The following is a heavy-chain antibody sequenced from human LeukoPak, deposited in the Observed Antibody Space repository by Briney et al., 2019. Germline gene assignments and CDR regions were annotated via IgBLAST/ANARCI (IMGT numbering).Heavy chain of an antibody. J-gene: IGHJ6*02. D-gene: IGHD1-26*01. CDR3: ARHTATNSGSYYYYGMDV. CDR2: IYPGDSDT. V-gene: IGHV5-51*01. Sequence: GESLKISCKGSGYSFTSHWIGWVRQMPGKGLEWMGIIYPGDSDTRYSPSFQGQVTISADKSISTAYLQWSSLKASDTAMYYCARHTATNSGSYYYYGMDVWGQGTTVTVSS. CDR1: GYSFTSHW.